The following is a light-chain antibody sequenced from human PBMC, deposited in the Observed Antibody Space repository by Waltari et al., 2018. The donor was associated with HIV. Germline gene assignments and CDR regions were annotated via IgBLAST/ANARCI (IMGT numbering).Light chain of an antibody. CDR3: ASWDDSLKGYV. CDR1: GSNIGGNS. J-gene: IGLJ1*01. CDR2: NNN. V-gene: IGLV1-44*01. Sequence: QSVLIQPPSASGTPGQRVSISCSGSGSNIGGNSVNWFQQLAGTAPKLLIYNNNPRPSGVPDRFSGSKSGTSASLAISGLQSEDEAEFYCASWDDSLKGYVFGAGTTVTVL.